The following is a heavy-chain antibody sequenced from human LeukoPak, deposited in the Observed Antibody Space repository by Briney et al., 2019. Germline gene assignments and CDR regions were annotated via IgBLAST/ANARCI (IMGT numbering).Heavy chain of an antibody. Sequence: GGSLRLSCAASGFIFSSSDMHWVRQAPGKGLEWVAFIRYDGNNKYYADSVKGRLTITRDNSKNTLYLQMNSLRAADTAVYYCAKGYRNHLLILLDSWGQGTLVTVSS. CDR3: AKGYRNHLLILLDS. J-gene: IGHJ5*01. CDR2: IRYDGNNK. V-gene: IGHV3-30*02. CDR1: GFIFSSSD. D-gene: IGHD3-16*01.